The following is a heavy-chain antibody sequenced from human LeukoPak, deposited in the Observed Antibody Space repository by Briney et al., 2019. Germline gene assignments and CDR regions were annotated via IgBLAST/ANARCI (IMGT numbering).Heavy chain of an antibody. D-gene: IGHD2/OR15-2a*01. V-gene: IGHV3-48*02. Sequence: GGSLRLSCAASGFTFSTFGMNWVRQAPARGLEWVSYISSSSSTIYYADSVKGRFAISRDNAKNSLYLQMNSLRDEDTAVYYCASPQESGTTSFVGYWGQGTLVTVSS. J-gene: IGHJ4*02. CDR1: GFTFSTFG. CDR2: ISSSSSTI. CDR3: ASPQESGTTSFVGY.